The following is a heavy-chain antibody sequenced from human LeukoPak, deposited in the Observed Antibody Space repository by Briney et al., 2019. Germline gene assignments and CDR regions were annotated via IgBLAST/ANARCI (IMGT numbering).Heavy chain of an antibody. CDR3: ARVAAAGRGLDY. D-gene: IGHD6-13*01. J-gene: IGHJ4*02. V-gene: IGHV3-48*03. CDR1: GFTFSSYE. CDR2: ISSSGSTI. Sequence: GGSLRLSCAASGFTFSSYEMNWVRQAPGKGLEWVSYISSSGSTIYYADSVKGRFTISRDNAKNSLYLQMNSLRVEDRAMYYCARVAAAGRGLDYWGQGTLVTVSS.